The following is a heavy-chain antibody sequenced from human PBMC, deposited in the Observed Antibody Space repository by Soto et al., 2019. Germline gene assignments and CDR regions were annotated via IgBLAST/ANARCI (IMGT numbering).Heavy chain of an antibody. CDR2: ISSTGKNI. Sequence: QVRLVESGGDLVKPGESLRLSCVASGFTFIDYYMNWVPQAPGKGLEWISYISSTGKNIYYSDSVKGRFIVSRDNAKNSLFLQMNSLTADDTAVYYCGRSHGAGSYWGQGTRVTVSS. CDR3: GRSHGAGSY. J-gene: IGHJ4*02. D-gene: IGHD3-10*01. V-gene: IGHV3-11*01. CDR1: GFTFIDYY.